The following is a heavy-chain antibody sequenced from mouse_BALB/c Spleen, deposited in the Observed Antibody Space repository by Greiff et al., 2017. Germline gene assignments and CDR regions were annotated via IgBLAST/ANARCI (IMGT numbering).Heavy chain of an antibody. J-gene: IGHJ4*01. Sequence: EVMLVESGGDLVKPGGSLKLSCAASGFTFSSYGMSWVRQTPDKRLEWVATISSGGSYTYYPDSVKGRFTISRDNAKNTLYLQMSSLKSEDTAMYYCARHRTYGSSYYYAMDYWGQGTSVTVSS. V-gene: IGHV5-6*01. CDR2: ISSGGSYT. CDR1: GFTFSSYG. D-gene: IGHD1-1*01. CDR3: ARHRTYGSSYYYAMDY.